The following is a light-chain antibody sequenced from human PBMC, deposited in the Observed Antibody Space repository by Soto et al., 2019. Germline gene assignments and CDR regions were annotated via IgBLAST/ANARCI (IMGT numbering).Light chain of an antibody. CDR3: QQYNNWPWT. CDR2: GAS. Sequence: EIVMTQSPATLSVSPGGRATLSCRASQSISDTLAWYQQKPGQAPRLLIYGASTRAPGFPARFSGSGSGTEFTLTISSLQSEDFAVYYCQQYNNWPWTFGQGTKVDIK. V-gene: IGKV3-15*01. J-gene: IGKJ1*01. CDR1: QSISDT.